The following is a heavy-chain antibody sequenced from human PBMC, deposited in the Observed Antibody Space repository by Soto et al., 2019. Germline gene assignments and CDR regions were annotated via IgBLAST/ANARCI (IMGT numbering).Heavy chain of an antibody. CDR2: INPSGGST. V-gene: IGHV1-46*01. Sequence: QVQLVQSGAEVTKPGASVKVSCKTSGYTFTSHYIHWVRQAPGQGLQWMAIINPSGGSTTYAQNFQGRGTVTSDTSTTTVSMELSGLRSDDTAVYYCARGSRPYDAYDFWGQGTMLTVSS. CDR1: GYTFTSHY. CDR3: ARGSRPYDAYDF. J-gene: IGHJ3*01. D-gene: IGHD6-13*01.